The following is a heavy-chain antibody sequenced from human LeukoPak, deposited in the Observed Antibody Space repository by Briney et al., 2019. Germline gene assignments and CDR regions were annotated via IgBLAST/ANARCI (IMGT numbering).Heavy chain of an antibody. CDR2: IYYSGST. D-gene: IGHD6-13*01. CDR3: ARGGSSWHTYYFDY. V-gene: IGHV4-59*01. CDR1: GGSFSGYY. Sequence: SETLSLTCAVYGGSFSGYYWSWIRQPPGKGLEWIGYIYYSGSTNYNPSLKSRVTISVDTSKNQFSLKLSSVTAADTAVYYCARGGSSWHTYYFDYWGQGTLVTVSS. J-gene: IGHJ4*02.